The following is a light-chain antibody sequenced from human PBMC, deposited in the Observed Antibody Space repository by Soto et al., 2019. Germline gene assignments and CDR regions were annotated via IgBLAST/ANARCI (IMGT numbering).Light chain of an antibody. V-gene: IGLV2-14*01. CDR1: SSDVGGYNY. J-gene: IGLJ3*02. Sequence: QSALTQPASVSGSPGQSITISCTGTSSDVGGYNYVSWYQQHPGKVPKLMIYEVSNRPSGVSNRFSGSKSGNTASLTISGLQAEDEADYYCSSYTSRRTLVFGGGTKLTVL. CDR3: SSYTSRRTLV. CDR2: EVS.